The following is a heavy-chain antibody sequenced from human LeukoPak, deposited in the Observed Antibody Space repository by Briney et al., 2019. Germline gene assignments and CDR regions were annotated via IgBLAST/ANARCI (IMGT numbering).Heavy chain of an antibody. J-gene: IGHJ4*02. CDR2: ISTSSSYI. CDR1: GFIFSSYS. D-gene: IGHD6-13*01. CDR3: ARASSSWYYFDY. V-gene: IGHV3-21*01. Sequence: WGSLRLSGAASGFIFSSYSMNWVRQGPGKGLEWVSFISTSSSYIYYADSVKGRFTISRDNAKNSLYLQMNSLRAEDTAVYYCARASSSWYYFDYWGQGTLVTVSS.